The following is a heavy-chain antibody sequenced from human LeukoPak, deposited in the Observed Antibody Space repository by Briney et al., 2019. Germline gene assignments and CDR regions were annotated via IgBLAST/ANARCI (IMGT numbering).Heavy chain of an antibody. J-gene: IGHJ6*03. V-gene: IGHV4-34*01. D-gene: IGHD4-23*01. CDR1: GGSFSGYY. Sequence: SETLSLTCAVYGGSFSGYYWSWIRQPPGKGLEWIGEINHSGSTNYNPPLKSRVTISVDTSKNQFSLKLSSVTAADTAVYYCARGNVHVHGGRSIYYMDVWGKGTTVTVSS. CDR3: ARGNVHVHGGRSIYYMDV. CDR2: INHSGST.